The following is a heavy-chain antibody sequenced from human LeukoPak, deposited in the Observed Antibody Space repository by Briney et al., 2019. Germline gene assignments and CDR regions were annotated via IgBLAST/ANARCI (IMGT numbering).Heavy chain of an antibody. CDR2: IIPIFGTA. V-gene: IGHV1-69*13. D-gene: IGHD2-8*02. J-gene: IGHJ5*02. CDR3: ARGGLSNWWGFPQDNWFDP. Sequence: SVKVSCKASGGTFSGYAISWVRQAPGQGLEWMGGIIPIFGTANYAQKFQGRVTITADESTSTAYMELSSLRSEDTAVYYCARGGLSNWWGFPQDNWFDPWGQGTLVTVSS. CDR1: GGTFSGYA.